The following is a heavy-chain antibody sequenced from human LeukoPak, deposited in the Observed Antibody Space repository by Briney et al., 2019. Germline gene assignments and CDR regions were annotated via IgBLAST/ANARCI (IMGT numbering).Heavy chain of an antibody. CDR2: IYTSGST. J-gene: IGHJ4*02. CDR1: AASISSFY. D-gene: IGHD3-22*01. Sequence: PSETLSLTCTVSAASISSFYWTWIRQPAGKGLEWIGRIYTSGSTNYNPSLKSRVTISVGKSENQFSLKLTSVTAADTAVYYCAKGDYYDSSGYFLDFWGQGALVTVSS. V-gene: IGHV4-4*07. CDR3: AKGDYYDSSGYFLDF.